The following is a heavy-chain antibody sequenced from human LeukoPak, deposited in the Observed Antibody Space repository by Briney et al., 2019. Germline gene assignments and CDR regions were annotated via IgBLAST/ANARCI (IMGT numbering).Heavy chain of an antibody. Sequence: GGSLRLSCAASGFTFSSYGMHWVRQAPGKGLEWVAVLWYDESNKYYADSVKGRFTISRDNSKNTLYLHMNSLRAEDTAVYYCARAFGGYDSQRFYYNMDVWGRGTTVTVSS. J-gene: IGHJ6*03. CDR3: ARAFGGYDSQRFYYNMDV. D-gene: IGHD5-12*01. V-gene: IGHV3-33*01. CDR1: GFTFSSYG. CDR2: LWYDESNK.